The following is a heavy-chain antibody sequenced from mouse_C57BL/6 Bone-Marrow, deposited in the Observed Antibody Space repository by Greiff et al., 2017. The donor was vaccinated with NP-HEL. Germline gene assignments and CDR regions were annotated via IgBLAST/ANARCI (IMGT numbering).Heavy chain of an antibody. D-gene: IGHD1-3*01. CDR1: GYTFTSYW. CDR2: IHPNSGST. J-gene: IGHJ1*03. Sequence: QVQLQQPAAELVKPGASVKLSSKASGYTFTSYWMHWVKQRPGQGLEWIGMIHPNSGSTNYNEKFKSKATLTVDKSSSTAYMQLSSLTSEDSAVYYCARMKVGGTLYWYFDVWGTGTTVTVSS. V-gene: IGHV1-64*01. CDR3: ARMKVGGTLYWYFDV.